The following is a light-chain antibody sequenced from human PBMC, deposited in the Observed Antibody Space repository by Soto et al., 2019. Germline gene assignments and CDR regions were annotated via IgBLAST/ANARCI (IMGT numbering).Light chain of an antibody. V-gene: IGKV3-11*01. CDR1: QSVSSY. J-gene: IGKJ5*01. CDR2: DAS. Sequence: EIVLTQSPATLSLSPGERATLSCRASQSVSSYLAWYQQKPVQAPRLLIYDASNRATGIPARFGGSGSGTDFTLTISSLEPEDFAVYYCQQRSNWPPITFGQGTRLEI. CDR3: QQRSNWPPIT.